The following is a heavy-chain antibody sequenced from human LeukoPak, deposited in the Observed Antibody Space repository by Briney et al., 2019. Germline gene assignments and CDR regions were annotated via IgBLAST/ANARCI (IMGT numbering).Heavy chain of an antibody. CDR1: GFTFSSYG. CDR3: ARGEVMAGKGFDY. V-gene: IGHV3-30*03. J-gene: IGHJ4*02. D-gene: IGHD6-19*01. Sequence: GGSLRLSCAASGFTFSSYGMHWVRQAPGKGLEWVAVISYDGSNKYYADSVKGRFTISRDNSKNTLYLQMNSLRAENTAVYYCARGEVMAGKGFDYWGQGTLVTVSS. CDR2: ISYDGSNK.